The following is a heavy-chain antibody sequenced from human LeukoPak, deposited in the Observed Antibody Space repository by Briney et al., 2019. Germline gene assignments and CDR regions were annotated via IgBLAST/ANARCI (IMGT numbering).Heavy chain of an antibody. Sequence: PSETLSLTCTVSGYSISSGYYWGWIRQPPGKGLEWIGSIYHSGSTYYNPSLKSRVTISVDTSKNQFSLKLSSVTAADTAVYYCARDTSEVARDLYYFDYWGQGTLVTVSS. CDR2: IYHSGST. CDR1: GYSISSGYY. CDR3: ARDTSEVARDLYYFDY. V-gene: IGHV4-38-2*02. D-gene: IGHD5-24*01. J-gene: IGHJ4*02.